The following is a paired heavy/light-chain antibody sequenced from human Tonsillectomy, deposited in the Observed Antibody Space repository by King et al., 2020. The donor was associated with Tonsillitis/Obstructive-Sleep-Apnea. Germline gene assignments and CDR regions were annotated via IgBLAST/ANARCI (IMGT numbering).Heavy chain of an antibody. Sequence: EVQLVESGGDLVQPGQSLRLSCVTSGLNVSSDYISWVRQAPGKGLEWISVIYHGGNTYHKESVRGRFTLSRDNSKNSLYLQMDSLRVEDTAVYYCVRGGWSTLDSWGQGTLVTVSS. D-gene: IGHD1-26*01. CDR3: VRGGWSTLDS. CDR1: GLNVSSDY. CDR2: IYHGGNT. J-gene: IGHJ4*02. V-gene: IGHV3-66*01.
Light chain of an antibody. Sequence: DVVMTQSPLSLSVTLGQPASISCRSSQGLVYTDGNTYLSWFHQRPGQSPRRLIYKVSNRDSGAPDRISGSGSGTDFTLHISRVEAEDVGVYYCMQGTLWPFTFGPGTKVDIK. V-gene: IGKV2-30*01. CDR2: KVS. J-gene: IGKJ3*01. CDR1: QGLVYTDGNTY. CDR3: MQGTLWPFT.